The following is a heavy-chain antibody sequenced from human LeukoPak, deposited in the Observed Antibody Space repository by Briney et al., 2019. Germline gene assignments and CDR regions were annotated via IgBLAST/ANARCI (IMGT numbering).Heavy chain of an antibody. Sequence: GGSLRLSCAASGFTFSSYGMHWVRQAPGKGLEWVAFIRYDGSNKYYADSVKGRFTISRDSSKNTLYLQINSLRAEDTAVYFCAKDRLGGPYFFHYWGQGTLVTVSS. CDR3: AKDRLGGPYFFHY. CDR1: GFTFSSYG. D-gene: IGHD3-16*01. V-gene: IGHV3-30*02. J-gene: IGHJ4*02. CDR2: IRYDGSNK.